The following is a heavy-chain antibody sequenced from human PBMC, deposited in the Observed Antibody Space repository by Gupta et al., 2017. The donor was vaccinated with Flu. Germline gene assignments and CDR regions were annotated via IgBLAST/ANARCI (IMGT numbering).Heavy chain of an antibody. CDR1: GGTFSSYT. Sequence: QVQLVQSGAEVKKPGSSVKVSCKASGGTFSSYTISWVRQAPGQGLEWMGRIIPILGIANYAQKFQGRVTITADKSTSTAYMELSSLRSEDTAVYYCARGGDVVVVAATAYWGQGTLVTVSS. D-gene: IGHD2-15*01. CDR3: ARGGDVVVVAATAY. V-gene: IGHV1-69*02. CDR2: IIPILGIA. J-gene: IGHJ4*02.